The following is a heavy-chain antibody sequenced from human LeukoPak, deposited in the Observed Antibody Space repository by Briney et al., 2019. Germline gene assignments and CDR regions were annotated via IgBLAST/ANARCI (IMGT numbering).Heavy chain of an antibody. CDR2: INQDERVK. J-gene: IGHJ4*02. CDR3: ARIGYSSSSIDY. D-gene: IGHD6-6*01. Sequence: PGGSLRLSCAASGFTFSNYWMSWVRQAPGKGLEWLANINQDERVKYYVDSVKGRFTISRDNGRNSLYLQVNSLRAEDTAVFYCARIGYSSSSIDYWGQGTLVTVSS. CDR1: GFTFSNYW. V-gene: IGHV3-7*01.